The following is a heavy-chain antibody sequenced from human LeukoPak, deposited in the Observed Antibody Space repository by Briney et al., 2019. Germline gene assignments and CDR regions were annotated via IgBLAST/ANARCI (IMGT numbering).Heavy chain of an antibody. CDR3: ARDVKRYFDWSSPEGTYLRFDY. D-gene: IGHD3-9*01. V-gene: IGHV1-18*04. J-gene: IGHJ4*02. CDR1: GYTFTSYG. Sequence: ASVTVSFKASGYTFTSYGISWVRQAPGQGLEWMGWISAYNGNTNYAEKLQGRVTITTDTSTSTVYMELRSLRSDDTAVYYCARDVKRYFDWSSPEGTYLRFDYWGQGTLVTVSS. CDR2: ISAYNGNT.